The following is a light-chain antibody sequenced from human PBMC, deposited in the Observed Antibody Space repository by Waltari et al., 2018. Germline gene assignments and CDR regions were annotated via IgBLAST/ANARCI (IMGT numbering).Light chain of an antibody. V-gene: IGLV2-14*01. CDR1: SSDVGAYDY. CDR3: SSYRGSSTLVV. CDR2: EVS. J-gene: IGLJ2*01. Sequence: QSALTQPASMSGSPGQSITLSCSGTSSDVGAYDYVAWYQQHPAKAPKLIIYEVSHRPPGVSDRFSGSKSGSTASLTISGFQAEDEATYYCSSYRGSSTLVVFGGGTKLTVL.